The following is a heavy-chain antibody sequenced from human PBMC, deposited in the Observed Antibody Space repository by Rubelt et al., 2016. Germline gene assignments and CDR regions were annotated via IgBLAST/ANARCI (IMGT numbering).Heavy chain of an antibody. CDR2: ISYDGSNK. CDR3: ARAGRRAAAGRTTFDYYYYGLDV. J-gene: IGHJ6*02. V-gene: IGHV3-30*04. D-gene: IGHD6-13*01. CDR1: GFTFSSYA. Sequence: RLSCAASGFTFSSYAMHWVRQAPGKGLEWVAVISYDGSNKYYADSVKGRFTISRDNSKNTLYLQMNSLRAEDTAVYYCARAGRRAAAGRTTFDYYYYGLDVWGQGTTVTVSS.